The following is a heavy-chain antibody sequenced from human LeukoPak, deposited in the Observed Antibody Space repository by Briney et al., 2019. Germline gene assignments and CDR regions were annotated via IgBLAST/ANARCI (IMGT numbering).Heavy chain of an antibody. D-gene: IGHD6-13*01. CDR1: GFTFDDYA. CDR2: ISWNSESI. Sequence: GRSLRLSCAASGFTFDDYAMHWVRQAPGKGLEWASGISWNSESIGYADSVKGRFTISRDNAKNSLYLQMNGLRPEDTALYYCAKDNQQLVPLGALDIWGQGTMVTVSS. V-gene: IGHV3-9*01. CDR3: AKDNQQLVPLGALDI. J-gene: IGHJ3*02.